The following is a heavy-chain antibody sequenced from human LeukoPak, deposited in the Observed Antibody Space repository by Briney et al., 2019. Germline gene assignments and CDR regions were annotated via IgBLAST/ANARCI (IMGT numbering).Heavy chain of an antibody. CDR1: GYRFTTYW. CDR3: ARGGSYYQY. Sequence: GEPLQISCQGSGYRFTTYWIAWVRQMPGKGLEWMGIIYPGDSDTKYSPSFQGQVTISADKSINTAYLQWSSLKASDTAMYYCARGGSYYQYWGQGTLVTVSS. D-gene: IGHD1-26*01. CDR2: IYPGDSDT. J-gene: IGHJ4*02. V-gene: IGHV5-51*01.